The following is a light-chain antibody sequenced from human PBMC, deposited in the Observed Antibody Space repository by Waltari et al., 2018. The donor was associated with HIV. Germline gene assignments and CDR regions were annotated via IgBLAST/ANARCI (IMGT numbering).Light chain of an antibody. CDR2: EDS. CDR1: SGRIASNY. J-gene: IGLJ3*02. V-gene: IGLV6-57*02. CDR3: QSFDGITAV. Sequence: NLMLTQPHSVSESPGKTVTISCTGSSGRIASNYVQWYQQRPGSAPTTVIFEDSQRSSGVPDRFSGSIDSSSNSASLTISRLKTEDEADYYCQSFDGITAVFGGGTKLTVL.